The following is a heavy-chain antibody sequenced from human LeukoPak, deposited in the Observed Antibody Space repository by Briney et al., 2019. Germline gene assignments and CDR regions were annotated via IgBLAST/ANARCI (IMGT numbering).Heavy chain of an antibody. CDR2: IRYYGSNK. V-gene: IGHV3-30*02. Sequence: GGSLRLSCVASGFTFRTFWMTWGRQAPGKGLEWVAFIRYYGSNKYYADSVKGRFTIPRDNSKNTLYLKMNSLRAEDTAVYYCARSSSPLFDYWGQGTLVPVSS. CDR1: GFTFRTFW. J-gene: IGHJ4*02. CDR3: ARSSSPLFDY. D-gene: IGHD6-6*01.